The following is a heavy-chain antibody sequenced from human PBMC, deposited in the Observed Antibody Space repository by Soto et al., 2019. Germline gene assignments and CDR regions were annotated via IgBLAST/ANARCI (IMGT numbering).Heavy chain of an antibody. CDR2: IWYDGSNK. J-gene: IGHJ6*03. D-gene: IGHD2-15*01. Sequence: PGGSLRLSCAASGFTFSSYGMHWVRQAPGKGLEWVAVIWYDGSNKYYADSVKGRFTISRDNSKNTLYLQMNSLRAEDTAVYYCARDPPPVPARILWGPDYYYYYMDVWGKGTTVTVSS. V-gene: IGHV3-33*01. CDR1: GFTFSSYG. CDR3: ARDPPPVPARILWGPDYYYYYMDV.